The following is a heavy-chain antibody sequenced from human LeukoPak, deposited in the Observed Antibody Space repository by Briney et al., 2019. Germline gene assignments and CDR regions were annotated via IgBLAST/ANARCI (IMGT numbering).Heavy chain of an antibody. Sequence: GASVKVSCKASGYTFTSYYMHWVRQAPGQGLEWMGIINPSGGSTSYAQKFQGRVTMTRDASTSTVYMELSSLRSEDTAVCYCARDLEEYDFWSGYYGYWGQGTLVTVSS. CDR3: ARDLEEYDFWSGYYGY. D-gene: IGHD3-3*01. V-gene: IGHV1-46*01. J-gene: IGHJ4*02. CDR1: GYTFTSYY. CDR2: INPSGGST.